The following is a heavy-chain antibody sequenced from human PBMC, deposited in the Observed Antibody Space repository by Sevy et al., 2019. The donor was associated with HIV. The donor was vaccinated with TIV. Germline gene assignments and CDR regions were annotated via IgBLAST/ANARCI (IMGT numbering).Heavy chain of an antibody. CDR2: IKSKTDGGIT. Sequence: GGSLRLSCAASGFTFSNTWMSWIRQAPGKGLEWVGRIKSKTDGGITDYAAPVKGRFSIPRDDSKNTLYLQMSSLKTEDTALYYCTKVMEIGQELKSYYMDVWGKGTTVTVSS. CDR3: TKVMEIGQELKSYYMDV. J-gene: IGHJ6*03. CDR1: GFTFSNTW. V-gene: IGHV3-15*01. D-gene: IGHD1-26*01.